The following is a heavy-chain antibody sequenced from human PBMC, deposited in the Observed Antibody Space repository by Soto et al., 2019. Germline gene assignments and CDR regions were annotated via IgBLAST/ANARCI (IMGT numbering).Heavy chain of an antibody. V-gene: IGHV4-59*01. CDR3: ARARVDYYDSSGYYYIDY. J-gene: IGHJ4*02. CDR1: GGSISSYY. Sequence: SETLFLTCTVSGGSISSYYWSWIRQPPGKGLEWIGYIYYSGSTNYNPSLKSRVTISVDTSKNQFSLKLSSVTAADTAVYYCARARVDYYDSSGYYYIDYWGQGTLVTVSS. CDR2: IYYSGST. D-gene: IGHD3-22*01.